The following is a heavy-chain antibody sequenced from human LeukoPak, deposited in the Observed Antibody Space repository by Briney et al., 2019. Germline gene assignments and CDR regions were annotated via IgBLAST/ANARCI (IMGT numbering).Heavy chain of an antibody. Sequence: ASVKVSCKASGYTFTSYGISWVRQAPGQGLEWMGWISAYNGNTNYAQKLQGRVTMTTDTSTSTAYMELRSLRAEDTAVYYCAKAMGAYFWSGYYPDYWGQGTLVTVSS. V-gene: IGHV1-18*01. CDR1: GYTFTSYG. J-gene: IGHJ4*02. CDR3: AKAMGAYFWSGYYPDY. CDR2: ISAYNGNT. D-gene: IGHD3-3*01.